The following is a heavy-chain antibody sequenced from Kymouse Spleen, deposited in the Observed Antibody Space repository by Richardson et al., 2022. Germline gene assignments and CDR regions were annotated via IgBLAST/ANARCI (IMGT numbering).Heavy chain of an antibody. CDR1: GFTFSSYG. V-gene: IGHV3-33*01. Sequence: QVQLVESGGGVVQPGRSLRLSCAASGFTFSSYGMHWVRQAPGKGLEWVAVIWYDGSNKYYADSVKGRFTISRDNSKNTLYLQMNSLRAEDTAVYYCARDRGCSSTSCPTFFDYWGQGTLVTVSS. CDR3: ARDRGCSSTSCPTFFDY. D-gene: IGHD2-2*02. J-gene: IGHJ4*02. CDR2: IWYDGSNK.